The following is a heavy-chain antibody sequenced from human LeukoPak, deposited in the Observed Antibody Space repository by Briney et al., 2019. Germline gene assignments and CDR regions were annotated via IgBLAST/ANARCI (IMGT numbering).Heavy chain of an antibody. D-gene: IGHD3-9*01. V-gene: IGHV4-38-2*02. CDR2: IYHSGST. CDR3: ASPRNYDILTGSYGMDV. J-gene: IGHJ6*02. CDR1: GYSISSGYY. Sequence: PSETLSLTCTVSGYSISSGYYWGWIRQPPGKGLEWIGSIYHSGSTYYNPSLKSRVTISVDTSKNQFSLKLSSVTAADTAVYYCASPRNYDILTGSYGMDVWGQGTTVTVSS.